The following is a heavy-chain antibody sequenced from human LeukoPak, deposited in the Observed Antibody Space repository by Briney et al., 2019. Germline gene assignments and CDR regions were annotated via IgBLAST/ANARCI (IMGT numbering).Heavy chain of an antibody. CDR1: AYTFTDYY. Sequence: ASVKVSCKASAYTFTDYYMHWVRQAPGQGLEWMGWINPNSGDTNYAQEFQGRVTMTRDTSISTAYMEPNRLRSDDTAIYYCASGNSGYDPGFDYWGQGTLVTVSS. D-gene: IGHD5-12*01. V-gene: IGHV1-2*02. CDR2: INPNSGDT. J-gene: IGHJ4*02. CDR3: ASGNSGYDPGFDY.